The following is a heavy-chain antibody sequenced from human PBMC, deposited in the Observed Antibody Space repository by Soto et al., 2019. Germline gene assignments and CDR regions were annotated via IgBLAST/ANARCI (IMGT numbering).Heavy chain of an antibody. CDR3: ARXMGDTTTHVYYYYAFDF. Sequence: GGSLRLSCTASGFTFSYYCMHWVRQTPGKGLEWVSGINSDGSGAIYADSVKGRFSISRDNAKNTLYLEMNNLRGDDSAVYFCARXMGDTTTHVYYYYAFDFWGQGTTVTVSS. J-gene: IGHJ6*02. CDR1: GFTFSYYC. V-gene: IGHV3-74*01. D-gene: IGHD1-26*01. CDR2: INSDGSGA.